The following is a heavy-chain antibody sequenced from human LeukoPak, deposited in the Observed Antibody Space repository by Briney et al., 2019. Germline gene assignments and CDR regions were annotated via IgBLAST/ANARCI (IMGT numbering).Heavy chain of an antibody. Sequence: GGSLRLSCAASGFTFSSYSMNWVRQAPGKGLEWVSSISSSSSYIYYADSVKGRFTISRDNAKNSLYLQMNSLRAEDTAVYYCARRPVRRITGTTDYWGQGTLVTVSS. CDR3: ARRPVRRITGTTDY. CDR2: ISSSSSYI. D-gene: IGHD1-7*01. J-gene: IGHJ4*02. V-gene: IGHV3-21*01. CDR1: GFTFSSYS.